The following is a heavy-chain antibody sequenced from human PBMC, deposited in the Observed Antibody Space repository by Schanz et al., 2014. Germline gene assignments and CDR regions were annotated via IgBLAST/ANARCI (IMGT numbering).Heavy chain of an antibody. V-gene: IGHV1-2*06. CDR1: GYTFTGYY. J-gene: IGHJ4*02. CDR2: INPNSGDT. D-gene: IGHD3-22*01. CDR3: ARSMIEVAAFDS. Sequence: QVQLVQSGAEVKKPGASVKVSCKASGYTFTGYYMHWVRQAPGQGLQWMGRINPNSGDTDYAHNFHGRVTMTRDTSISTAYMELSRLRSDDTAVYYCARSMIEVAAFDSWGQGSLVTVSS.